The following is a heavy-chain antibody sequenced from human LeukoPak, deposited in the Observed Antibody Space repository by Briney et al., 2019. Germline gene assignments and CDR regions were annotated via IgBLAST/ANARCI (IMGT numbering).Heavy chain of an antibody. CDR3: ARDRTVTPNFDY. CDR1: GFTFSSYA. CDR2: ISYDGSNK. Sequence: GGSLRLSCAASGFTFSSYAMHWVRQAPGKGLEWVAVISYDGSNKYYADSVKGRFTISRDNSKNTLYLQMNSLRAEDTAVYYCARDRTVTPNFDYWGQGTLVTVSS. V-gene: IGHV3-30*04. J-gene: IGHJ4*02. D-gene: IGHD4-17*01.